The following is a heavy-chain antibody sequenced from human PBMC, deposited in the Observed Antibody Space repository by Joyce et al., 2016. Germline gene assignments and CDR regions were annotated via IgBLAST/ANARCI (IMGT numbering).Heavy chain of an antibody. D-gene: IGHD2-8*02. CDR3: AREGYLDPTGFRVGHI. Sequence: QEQLVQSGADMKKPGSSVKVSCKTSGVTYSSYSISWVRQAPGQGLEWMGGIVPSFGAAAYTQKFQGRVSITADEPTSTIHMELSKLTSEDTAVYYCAREGYLDPTGFRVGHIWGQGTQVVVSS. CDR1: GVTYSSYS. J-gene: IGHJ4*02. V-gene: IGHV1-69*01. CDR2: IVPSFGAA.